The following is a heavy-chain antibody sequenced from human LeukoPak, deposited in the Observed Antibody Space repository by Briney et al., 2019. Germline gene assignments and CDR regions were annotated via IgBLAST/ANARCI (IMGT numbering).Heavy chain of an antibody. CDR1: GGSIWSYY. CDR2: VYSSGST. J-gene: IGHJ4*02. V-gene: IGHV4-59*01. Sequence: SETLSLTCTVSGGSIWSYYWSWIRQPPGKGLEWIGYVYSSGSTNHNPSLKSRATISIDTSKNQFSLRLGSVTAADTAVYFCARSSARSPFDSWGQGILVTVSS. CDR3: ARSSARSPFDS. D-gene: IGHD6-19*01.